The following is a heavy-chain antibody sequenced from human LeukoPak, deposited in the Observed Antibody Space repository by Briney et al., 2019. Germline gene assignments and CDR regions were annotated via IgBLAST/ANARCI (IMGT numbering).Heavy chain of an antibody. J-gene: IGHJ6*03. Sequence: GGSLRLSCAASGFTVSSNYMSWVRQAPGKGLEWVSVIYSGGSTYYEDSVKGRFTISRDNSKNTLYLQMNSLRAEDTAVYYCARGNYYYYMDVWGKGATVTISS. CDR2: IYSGGST. CDR1: GFTVSSNY. CDR3: ARGNYYYYMDV. V-gene: IGHV3-53*01.